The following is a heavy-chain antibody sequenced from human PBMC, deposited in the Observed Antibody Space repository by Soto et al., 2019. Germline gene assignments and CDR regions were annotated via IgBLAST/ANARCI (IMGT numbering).Heavy chain of an antibody. CDR1: GFTFSGYA. J-gene: IGHJ3*02. CDR3: ARDLYYYDGSGNAFDI. D-gene: IGHD3-22*01. Sequence: LRLSCAASGFTFSGYAMHWVRQAPGKGLEWVALMSYDGTNKYYADSVRGRFTISRDNSKNTLYLQMNSLRAEDTAVYYCARDLYYYDGSGNAFDIWGQGTMVTVSS. CDR2: MSYDGTNK. V-gene: IGHV3-30-3*01.